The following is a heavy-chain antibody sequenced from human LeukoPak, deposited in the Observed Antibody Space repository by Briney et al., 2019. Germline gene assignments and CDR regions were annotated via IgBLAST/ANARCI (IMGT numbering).Heavy chain of an antibody. CDR1: GFTFSNAW. CDR3: ATDFTVGATLDY. V-gene: IGHV3-15*01. Sequence: GGSLRLSCAASGFTFSNAWMNWVRHAPGKGLEWLGRIKRNTEGGTTDYAAPVKGRFTISRDDSKNTLYLQINSLKTEDTAVYYCATDFTVGATLDYWGQGTLVTVCS. CDR2: IKRNTEGGTT. J-gene: IGHJ4*02. D-gene: IGHD1-26*01.